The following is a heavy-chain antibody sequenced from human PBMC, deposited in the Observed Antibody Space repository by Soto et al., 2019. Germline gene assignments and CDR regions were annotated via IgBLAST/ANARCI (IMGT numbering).Heavy chain of an antibody. V-gene: IGHV3-30-3*01. Sequence: GSLRLSCASSGVTFNIYALHGVRQAPGKGLEWVAVISFDGTKKYYSDSVKGRFTISRDNLKNTLYLQMNNLRVEDAALYFCAREDDYGYRYINYGLDVWGQGTTVTVSS. D-gene: IGHD4-17*01. CDR3: AREDDYGYRYINYGLDV. J-gene: IGHJ6*02. CDR2: ISFDGTKK. CDR1: GVTFNIYA.